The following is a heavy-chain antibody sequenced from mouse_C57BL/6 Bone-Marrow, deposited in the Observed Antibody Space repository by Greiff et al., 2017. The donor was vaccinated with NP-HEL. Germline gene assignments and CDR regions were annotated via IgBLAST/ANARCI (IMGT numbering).Heavy chain of an antibody. V-gene: IGHV1-15*01. D-gene: IGHD2-4*01. CDR1: GYTFTDYE. J-gene: IGHJ4*01. Sequence: VQLQQSGAELVRPGASVTLSCKASGYTFTDYEMHWVKQTPVHGLEWIGAIDPETGGTAYNQKFKGKAILTADKSSSTAYMELRSLTSEDSAVYYCTRGLHYYYAMDYWGQGTSVTVSS. CDR3: TRGLHYYYAMDY. CDR2: IDPETGGT.